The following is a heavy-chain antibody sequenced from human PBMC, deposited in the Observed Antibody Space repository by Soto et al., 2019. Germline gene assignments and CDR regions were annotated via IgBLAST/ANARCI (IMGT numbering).Heavy chain of an antibody. CDR3: ARDFRASSSGWYTHGAFDI. D-gene: IGHD6-19*01. CDR1: GYSISSGYY. V-gene: IGHV4-38-2*02. Sequence: AETLSLTCAVSGYSISSGYYWGWIRQPPGEGLEWIGSIYHSGSTYYNPSLKSRVTISVDTSKNQFSLELSSVTAADTAVDYCARDFRASSSGWYTHGAFDIWGQGTMVTVSS. CDR2: IYHSGST. J-gene: IGHJ3*02.